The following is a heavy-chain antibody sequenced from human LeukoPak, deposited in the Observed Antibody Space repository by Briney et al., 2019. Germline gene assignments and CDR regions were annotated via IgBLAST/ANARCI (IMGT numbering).Heavy chain of an antibody. V-gene: IGHV4-39*07. CDR3: AREGRNGDLFDY. J-gene: IGHJ4*02. CDR1: GGSISSSSYY. D-gene: IGHD4-17*01. CDR2: IYYSGST. Sequence: PSETLSLTCTVSGGSISSSSYYWGWIRQPPGKGLEWIGSIYYSGSTYYNPSLKSRVTISVDTSKNQFSLKLSSVTAADTAVYYCAREGRNGDLFDYWGQGTLVTVSS.